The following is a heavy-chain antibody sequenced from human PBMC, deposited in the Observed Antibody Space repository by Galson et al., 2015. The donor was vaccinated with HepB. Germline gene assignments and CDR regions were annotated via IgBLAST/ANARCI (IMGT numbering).Heavy chain of an antibody. Sequence: SVKVSCKASGYTFTSYAMHWVRQAPGQRLEWMGWINAGNGNTKYSQKFQGRVTITRDTSASTAYMELSSLRSEDTAVYYCARDDGPPYDIHRSSDAFDIWGQGTMVTVSS. J-gene: IGHJ3*02. D-gene: IGHD3-9*01. CDR3: ARDDGPPYDIHRSSDAFDI. CDR1: GYTFTSYA. CDR2: INAGNGNT. V-gene: IGHV1-3*01.